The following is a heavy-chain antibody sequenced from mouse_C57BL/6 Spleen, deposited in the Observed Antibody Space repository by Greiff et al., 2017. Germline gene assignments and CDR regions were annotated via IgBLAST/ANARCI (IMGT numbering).Heavy chain of an antibody. V-gene: IGHV1-15*01. J-gene: IGHJ4*01. D-gene: IGHD1-1*01. CDR1: GYTFTDYE. CDR3: TRDYYYGSSDLQGAMDY. CDR2: IDPETGGT. Sequence: QVQLQQSGAELVRPGASVTLSCKASGYTFTDYEMHWVKQTPVHGLEWIGAIDPETGGTAYNQKFKGKAILTADKSSSTAYMELRSLTSEDSAVYYCTRDYYYGSSDLQGAMDYWGQGTSVTVSS.